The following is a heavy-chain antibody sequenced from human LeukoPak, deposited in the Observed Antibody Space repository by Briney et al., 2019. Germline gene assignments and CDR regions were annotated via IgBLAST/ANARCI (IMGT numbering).Heavy chain of an antibody. CDR1: GGTFSSYA. J-gene: IGHJ4*02. V-gene: IGHV1-69*13. CDR2: IIPIFGTA. CDR3: ARSEGGNSELYYFDY. D-gene: IGHD4-23*01. Sequence: ASVKVSCKASGGTFSSYAISWVRQAPGQGLEWMGGIIPIFGTANYAQKFQGRVTITADETTSTAYMELSSLRSEDTAVYYCARSEGGNSELYYFDYWGQGTLVTVSS.